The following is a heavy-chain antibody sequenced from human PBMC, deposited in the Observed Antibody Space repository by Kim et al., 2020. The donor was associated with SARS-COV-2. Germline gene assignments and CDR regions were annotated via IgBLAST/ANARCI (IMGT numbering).Heavy chain of an antibody. CDR2: ISYDGSNK. D-gene: IGHD6-19*01. Sequence: GGSLRLSCAASGFTFSSYAMHWVRQAPGKGLEWVAVISYDGSNKYYADSVKGRFTISRDNSKNTLYLQMNSLRAEDTAVYYCARPGGKQWPSSNWFDPWGQGTLVTVSS. CDR3: ARPGGKQWPSSNWFDP. CDR1: GFTFSSYA. V-gene: IGHV3-30-3*01. J-gene: IGHJ5*02.